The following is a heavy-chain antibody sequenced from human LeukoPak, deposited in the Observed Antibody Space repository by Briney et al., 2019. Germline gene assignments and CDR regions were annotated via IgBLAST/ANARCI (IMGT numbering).Heavy chain of an antibody. J-gene: IGHJ5*02. V-gene: IGHV1-18*01. CDR2: ISPLNANT. Sequence: GASVKVSGKASGYTFNRYGVTWLRQAPGQGPEWMGWISPLNANTNYAQKFQGRVTMTWDTSISTAYMELSSLRSDDTAVYYCTSDTYYYDSTGLGHWFDPWGQGTLVTVSS. CDR1: GYTFNRYG. D-gene: IGHD3-22*01. CDR3: TSDTYYYDSTGLGHWFDP.